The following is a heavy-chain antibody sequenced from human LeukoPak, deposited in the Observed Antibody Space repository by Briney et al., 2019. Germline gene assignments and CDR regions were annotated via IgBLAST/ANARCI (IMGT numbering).Heavy chain of an antibody. Sequence: GGSLRLSCAASGFTFSSYAMSWVRQAPGKGLEWVSAISGSGGSTYYADSVKGRFTISRDNSKNTLYLQMNSLRAEDTAVYYCAKILSVHRVPEYFQHWGQGTLVTVSS. V-gene: IGHV3-23*01. CDR3: AKILSVHRVPEYFQH. J-gene: IGHJ1*01. D-gene: IGHD5/OR15-5a*01. CDR1: GFTFSSYA. CDR2: ISGSGGST.